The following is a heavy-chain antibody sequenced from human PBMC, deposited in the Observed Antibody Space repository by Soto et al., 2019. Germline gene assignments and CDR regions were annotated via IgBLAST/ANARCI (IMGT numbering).Heavy chain of an antibody. CDR3: ARGMWELPIDY. J-gene: IGHJ4*02. CDR2: ISPYNDNT. Sequence: QVQLVQSGAEVKKPGASVKVSCKASDYTFTSYGINWVRQAPGQGLEWMGWISPYNDNTQYAQRFQGRVTLTTDTSTNTAYMELRSLRSDDTAVYYCARGMWELPIDYWGQGTLGTVCS. D-gene: IGHD1-26*01. CDR1: DYTFTSYG. V-gene: IGHV1-18*01.